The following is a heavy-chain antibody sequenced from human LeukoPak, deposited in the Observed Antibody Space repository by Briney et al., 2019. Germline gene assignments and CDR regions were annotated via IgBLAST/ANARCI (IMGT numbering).Heavy chain of an antibody. V-gene: IGHV3-30-3*01. CDR3: ARDNWLPHLIFVY. CDR2: ISYDGSNK. J-gene: IGHJ4*02. Sequence: GGSRRLSCAASGFTFSSYAMHWVRQAPGKGLEWVAVISYDGSNKYYADSVKGRFTISRDNSKNTLYLQMNSLRAEDTAVYYCARDNWLPHLIFVYWGQGTLVTVSS. D-gene: IGHD1-20*01. CDR1: GFTFSSYA.